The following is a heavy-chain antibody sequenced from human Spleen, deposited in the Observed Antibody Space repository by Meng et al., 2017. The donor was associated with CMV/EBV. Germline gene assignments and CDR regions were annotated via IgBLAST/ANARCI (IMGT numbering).Heavy chain of an antibody. Sequence: GGSLRLSCAASGFTFSSYEMNWVRQAPGKGLEWVSYISSTSSTIYNADSVKGRFTISRDNAKNSLHLHISSLSAEDTAVYYCAREVVPPRRMDVWGQGTTVTVSS. V-gene: IGHV3-48*03. CDR2: ISSTSSTI. CDR3: AREVVPPRRMDV. J-gene: IGHJ6*02. CDR1: GFTFSSYE. D-gene: IGHD2-2*01.